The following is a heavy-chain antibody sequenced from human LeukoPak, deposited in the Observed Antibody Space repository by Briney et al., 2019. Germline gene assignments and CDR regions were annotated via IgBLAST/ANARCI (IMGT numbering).Heavy chain of an antibody. D-gene: IGHD3-10*01. CDR3: ARGFVTYGSGSLDY. CDR1: GFTFSSYG. V-gene: IGHV3-30*03. Sequence: GGSLRLSCAASGFTFSSYGMHWVRQAPGKGLEWVAVISYDGSNKYYADSVKGRFTISRDNSKNTLFLQMNSLRAEDAAVYYCARGFVTYGSGSLDYWGQGTLVTVSS. CDR2: ISYDGSNK. J-gene: IGHJ4*02.